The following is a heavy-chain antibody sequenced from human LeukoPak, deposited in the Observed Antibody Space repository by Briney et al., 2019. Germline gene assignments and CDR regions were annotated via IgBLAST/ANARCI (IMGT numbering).Heavy chain of an antibody. CDR1: GDSISGSSYY. Sequence: SETLSLTCTVSGDSISGSSYYWAWTRQPPGKGLEWIGSVYYTGSTYYMSSLKSRVTISADTSKNLFSLKVNSMTAADTAVYYCARHGPPMQRQFYDSWGQGTLVTVSS. J-gene: IGHJ4*02. D-gene: IGHD5-24*01. V-gene: IGHV4-39*01. CDR2: VYYTGST. CDR3: ARHGPPMQRQFYDS.